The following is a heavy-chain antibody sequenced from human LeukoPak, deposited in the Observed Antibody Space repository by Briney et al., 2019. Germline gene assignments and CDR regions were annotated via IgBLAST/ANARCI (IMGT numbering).Heavy chain of an antibody. CDR1: GYTFTDYY. CDR2: MNPNSGGT. CDR3: ATSRGATSFDS. D-gene: IGHD2/OR15-2a*01. J-gene: IGHJ4*02. Sequence: ASVKVSCKASGYTFTDYYVHWVRQAPGQGLEWMGWMNPNSGGTNYAQRFQGRVTMTRDTSISTAYMELTRLRFDDTAVFYCATSRGATSFDSWGQGTLVTVSS. V-gene: IGHV1-2*02.